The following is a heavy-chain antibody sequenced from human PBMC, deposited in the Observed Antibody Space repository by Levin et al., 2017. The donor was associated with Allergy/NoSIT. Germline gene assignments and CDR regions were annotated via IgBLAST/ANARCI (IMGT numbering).Heavy chain of an antibody. D-gene: IGHD1-7*01. CDR3: AFPGWNYEEEYFDY. V-gene: IGHV1-2*06. CDR1: GYTFTGYY. J-gene: IGHJ4*02. CDR2: INPNSGGT. Sequence: GASVKVSCKASGYTFTGYYMHWVRQAPGQGLEWMGRINPNSGGTNYAQKFQGRVTMTRDTSISTAYMELSRLRSDDTAVYYCAFPGWNYEEEYFDYWGQGTLVTVSS.